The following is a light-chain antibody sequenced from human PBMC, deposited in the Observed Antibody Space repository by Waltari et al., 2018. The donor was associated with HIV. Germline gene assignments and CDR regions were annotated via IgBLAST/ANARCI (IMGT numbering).Light chain of an antibody. CDR2: KAS. CDR3: QQYNSDFYT. J-gene: IGKJ2*01. CDR1: QNVESW. Sequence: IQMTQSPSILSASVADRVPITCRASQNVESWLAWYQQRPGRAPKLLIYKASTLKYGVPARFTGSGSGTNFTLTINSLQPDDFATYYCQQYNSDFYTFGLGTRLDLK. V-gene: IGKV1-5*03.